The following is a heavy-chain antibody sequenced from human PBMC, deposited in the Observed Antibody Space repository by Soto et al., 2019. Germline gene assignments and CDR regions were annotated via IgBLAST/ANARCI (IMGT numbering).Heavy chain of an antibody. J-gene: IGHJ6*02. CDR1: GFTFSSYW. D-gene: IGHD3-9*01. CDR3: ARGYYYILTGYDVEEYYYYGMDV. CDR2: INQDGSEN. Sequence: GGSLRLSCEASGFTFSSYWMSWVRHAPGKGQDWVANINQDGSENSYEASVKGRFTVSRDNAKNSLYLSMNSLRAEDTEVYYCARGYYYILTGYDVEEYYYYGMDVWGQGTRVTVSS. V-gene: IGHV3-7*04.